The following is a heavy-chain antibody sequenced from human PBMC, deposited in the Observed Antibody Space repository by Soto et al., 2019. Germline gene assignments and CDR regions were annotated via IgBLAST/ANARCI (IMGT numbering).Heavy chain of an antibody. CDR2: INSDGSST. D-gene: IGHD3-9*01. CDR3: ARDSVVRQLVISFYYYYMDV. CDR1: GFTFSSYW. Sequence: GGSLRLSCAASGFTFSSYWMHWVRQAPGKGLVWVSRINSDGSSTSYADSVKGRFTISRDNAKNTLYLQMNSLRAEDTAVYYCARDSVVRQLVISFYYYYMDVWGKGTTVTVSS. J-gene: IGHJ6*03. V-gene: IGHV3-74*01.